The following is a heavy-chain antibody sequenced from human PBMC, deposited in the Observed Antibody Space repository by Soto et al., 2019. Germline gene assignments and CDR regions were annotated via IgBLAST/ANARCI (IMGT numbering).Heavy chain of an antibody. D-gene: IGHD3-16*01. Sequence: EAQLLESGGGLLQPGGSLRLSCAASGFTFSNYWMNWVRQAPGKGLEWVANIKRDGSEKYYVDSVKGRFTISRDNAKNSLSLQMNSLRAEDTAVYYCWGAGPGGWGQGTLVTVSS. J-gene: IGHJ4*02. CDR3: WGAGPGG. V-gene: IGHV3-7*03. CDR1: GFTFSNYW. CDR2: IKRDGSEK.